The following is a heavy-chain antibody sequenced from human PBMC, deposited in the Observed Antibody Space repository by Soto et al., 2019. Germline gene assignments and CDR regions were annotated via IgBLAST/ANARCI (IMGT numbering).Heavy chain of an antibody. CDR2: ISYDGSNK. V-gene: IGHV3-30*04. CDR1: GFTFSSYA. Sequence: QVQLVESGGGVVQPGRSLRLSCAASGFTFSSYAMHWVRQAPGKGLEWVAVISYDGSNKYYADSVKGRFTISRDNSKNTLYLQMNSLRAEDTAVYYCALTTSRYDILVYGMDVWGQGTTVTVSS. D-gene: IGHD3-9*01. CDR3: ALTTSRYDILVYGMDV. J-gene: IGHJ6*02.